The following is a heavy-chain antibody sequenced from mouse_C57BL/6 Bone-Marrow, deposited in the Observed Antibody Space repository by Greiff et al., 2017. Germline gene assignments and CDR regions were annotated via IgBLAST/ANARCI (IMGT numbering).Heavy chain of an antibody. V-gene: IGHV1-55*01. Sequence: QVQLQQSGAELVKPGASVKMSCKASGYTFTSYCITWVKQRPGQGLEWIGDLYPGSGSTNYNEKFKSKATLTVDTSSITAYMQLSRLTSEDSAVYYCRRCDYDRAYWGQGTLVTVSA. CDR2: LYPGSGST. D-gene: IGHD2-4*01. CDR3: RRCDYDRAY. CDR1: GYTFTSYC. J-gene: IGHJ3*01.